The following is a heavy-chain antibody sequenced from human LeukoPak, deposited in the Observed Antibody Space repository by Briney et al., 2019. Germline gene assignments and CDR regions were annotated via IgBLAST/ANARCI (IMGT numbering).Heavy chain of an antibody. Sequence: SETLSLTCTVSGDSISSSSYYWVWLRQPPGKGLEWIATIYYSGSTYYNPSLKSRVTISVDTSKNQLSLKLSSVTAADTAVFYCARESYSGRTFDYWGQGTLVTVSS. V-gene: IGHV4-39*02. CDR3: ARESYSGRTFDY. J-gene: IGHJ4*02. CDR2: IYYSGST. D-gene: IGHD1-26*01. CDR1: GDSISSSSYY.